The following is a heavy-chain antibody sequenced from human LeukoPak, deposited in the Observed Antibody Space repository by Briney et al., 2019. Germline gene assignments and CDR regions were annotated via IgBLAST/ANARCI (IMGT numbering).Heavy chain of an antibody. Sequence: ASVKVSCKASGGTFSSYAISWVRQAPGQGLEWMGGIIPIFGTANYAQKFQGRVTITADESTSTAYMELSSLRSEDTAVYYCARDNSVRDEAWWFNPWGQGTLVTVSS. CDR3: ARDNSVRDEAWWFNP. D-gene: IGHD5-24*01. J-gene: IGHJ5*02. CDR1: GGTFSSYA. CDR2: IIPIFGTA. V-gene: IGHV1-69*13.